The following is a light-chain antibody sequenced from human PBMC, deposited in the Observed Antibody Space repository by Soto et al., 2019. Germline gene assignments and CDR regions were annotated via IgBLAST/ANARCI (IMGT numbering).Light chain of an antibody. Sequence: EIVMTQSPATLSVSPGERATLSCRASQSVSSNFAWYQQKPGQAPRLLIYDASTRATGIPARFSGSGSGTEVTLTISSLQSEDFSVYYCQQYKKWPRTFGHGTKVEIK. CDR1: QSVSSN. CDR3: QQYKKWPRT. J-gene: IGKJ1*01. CDR2: DAS. V-gene: IGKV3-15*01.